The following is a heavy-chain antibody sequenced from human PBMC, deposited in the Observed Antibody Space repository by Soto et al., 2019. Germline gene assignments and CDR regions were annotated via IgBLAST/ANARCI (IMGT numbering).Heavy chain of an antibody. Sequence: PSETLSLTCTVSGGSISSYYWRWIRQPPGKGLEWIGYIYYSGSTNYNPSLKSRVTISVDTSKNQFSLKLSSVTAADTAVYYCARARYGDYVGYWGQGTLVTVSS. J-gene: IGHJ4*02. CDR3: ARARYGDYVGY. CDR1: GGSISSYY. CDR2: IYYSGST. D-gene: IGHD4-17*01. V-gene: IGHV4-59*01.